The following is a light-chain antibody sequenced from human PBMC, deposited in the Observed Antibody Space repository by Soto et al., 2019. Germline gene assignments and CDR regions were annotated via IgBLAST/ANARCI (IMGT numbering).Light chain of an antibody. CDR1: QGISRW. CDR3: QQYSTYSKT. CDR2: DAS. V-gene: IGKV1-5*01. Sequence: DIQMTQSPSTLSASVGDRVTITCRASQGISRWLAWYQQKPGKAPKLLIHDASSLESGVPSRFSGSGSGTEFTLTISSLQPDDFATYYCQQYSTYSKTFGQGTKVEV. J-gene: IGKJ1*01.